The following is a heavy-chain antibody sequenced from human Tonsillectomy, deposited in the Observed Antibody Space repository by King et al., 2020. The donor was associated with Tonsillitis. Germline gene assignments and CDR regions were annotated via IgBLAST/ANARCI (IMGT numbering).Heavy chain of an antibody. CDR2: INWNGGST. Sequence: VQLVESGGGVVRPGGSLRLSCAASGFRFDDNGMSWVRQAPGKGLEWVSGINWNGGSTGYADSVKGRFTISRDNAKNSLYLQMNSLRAEDTALYYCARAGSKQWLVPDYFDYWGQGTLVTVSS. J-gene: IGHJ4*02. V-gene: IGHV3-20*04. CDR1: GFRFDDNG. D-gene: IGHD6-19*01. CDR3: ARAGSKQWLVPDYFDY.